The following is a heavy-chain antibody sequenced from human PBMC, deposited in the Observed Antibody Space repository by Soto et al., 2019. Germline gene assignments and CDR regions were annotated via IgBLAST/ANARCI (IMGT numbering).Heavy chain of an antibody. CDR3: ARDRSGSYFGRFDP. D-gene: IGHD1-26*01. V-gene: IGHV4-59*01. CDR2: IYYSGST. CDR1: GGSISSYY. J-gene: IGHJ5*02. Sequence: PSESLSLTCTVSGGSISSYYWSWIRQPPGKGLEWIGYIYYSGSTNYNPSLKSRVTISVDTSKNQFSLKLSSVTAADTAVYYCARDRSGSYFGRFDPWGQGTLVTAPQ.